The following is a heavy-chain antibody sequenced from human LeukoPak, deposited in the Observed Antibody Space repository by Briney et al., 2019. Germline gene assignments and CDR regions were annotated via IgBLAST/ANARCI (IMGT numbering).Heavy chain of an antibody. D-gene: IGHD3-22*01. CDR3: AGDYYDSSGLDY. J-gene: IGHJ4*02. V-gene: IGHV1-2*02. CDR2: INPNSGGT. CDR1: GYTFTGYY. Sequence: ASVTVSCKASGYTFTGYYMHWVRQAPGQGLQWMGWINPNSGGTNYAQKFQGRVTMTRDTSISTAYMELSRLRSDDTAVYYCAGDYYDSSGLDYWGQGTLVTVSS.